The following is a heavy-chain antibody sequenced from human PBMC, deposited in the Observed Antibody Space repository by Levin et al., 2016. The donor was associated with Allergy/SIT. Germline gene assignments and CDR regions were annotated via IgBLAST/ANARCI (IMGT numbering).Heavy chain of an antibody. D-gene: IGHD3-22*01. Sequence: ASVKVSCKTSGYTFTAYYIHWVRQAPGQGLEWMGWINPNSGGIKYAQNFQVRVTMTGDTSINTAYMELSGLRSDDTAMYYCARDYYDSSGNGAFDIWGQGTMVTVSS. CDR2: INPNSGGI. CDR3: ARDYYDSSGNGAFDI. CDR1: GYTFTAYY. J-gene: IGHJ3*02. V-gene: IGHV1-2*02.